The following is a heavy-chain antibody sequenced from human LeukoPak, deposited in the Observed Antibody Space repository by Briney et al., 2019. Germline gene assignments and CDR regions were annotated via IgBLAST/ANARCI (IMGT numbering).Heavy chain of an antibody. J-gene: IGHJ4*02. D-gene: IGHD5-12*01. CDR2: LSGSGDKT. CDR3: AKDLVATRALSFDY. V-gene: IGHV3-23*01. Sequence: GGSLRLSCAASGFIFRTYAMSWVRQAPGKGLEWVSALSGSGDKTFYADSVRGRFTISRDNSKNTLYLQMNSLRAEDTAVYYCAKDLVATRALSFDYWGQGTLVTVSS. CDR1: GFIFRTYA.